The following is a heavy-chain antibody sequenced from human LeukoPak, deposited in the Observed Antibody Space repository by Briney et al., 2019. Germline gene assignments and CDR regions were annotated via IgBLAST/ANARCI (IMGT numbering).Heavy chain of an antibody. V-gene: IGHV3-30*02. CDR2: IRYDGSNT. J-gene: IGHJ4*02. Sequence: GGSLRLSCAASGFNFSNYGMHWVRQAPGKGLEWVAIIRYDGSNTYYADSVKGRFTISRDNSKNTLYLQMNSLRAEDTAVYYCARGLTEVGDWGQGTLVTVSS. CDR1: GFNFSNYG. D-gene: IGHD1-14*01. CDR3: ARGLTEVGD.